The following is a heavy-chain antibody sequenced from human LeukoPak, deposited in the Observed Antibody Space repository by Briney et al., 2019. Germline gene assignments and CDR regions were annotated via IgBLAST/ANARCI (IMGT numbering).Heavy chain of an antibody. CDR2: IYSGGST. D-gene: IGHD3-9*01. V-gene: IGHV3-53*01. CDR1: GYSFTSYW. J-gene: IGHJ4*02. CDR3: ARVGSDVLRYFDWSYYYFDY. Sequence: GESLRISCKGSGYSFTSYWISWVRQAPGKGLEWVSVIYSGGSTYYADSVKGRFTISRDNSKNTLYLQMNSLRAEDTAVYYCARVGSDVLRYFDWSYYYFDYWGQGTLVTVSS.